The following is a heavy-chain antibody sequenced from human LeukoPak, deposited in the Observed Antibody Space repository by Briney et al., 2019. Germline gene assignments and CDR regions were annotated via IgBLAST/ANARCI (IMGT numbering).Heavy chain of an antibody. J-gene: IGHJ4*02. Sequence: GGSVRLSCAASVFGFSNNCIDWVRHAPGKGLEWVAVIWYDGTNKYYVDSVKGRFTISRDNSKNTLNLQMNSLRAEDTAVYYCARDGSGSYLFDYWGQGTLVTVSS. CDR2: IWYDGTNK. CDR1: VFGFSNNC. D-gene: IGHD1-26*01. V-gene: IGHV3-33*01. CDR3: ARDGSGSYLFDY.